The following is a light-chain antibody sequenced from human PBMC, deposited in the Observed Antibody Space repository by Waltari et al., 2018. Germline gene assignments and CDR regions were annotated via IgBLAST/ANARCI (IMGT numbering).Light chain of an antibody. V-gene: IGLV2-23*02. CDR1: SEDVGGYNL. Sequence: QSALTQPASMSGSPGHSITISCAGTSEDVGGYNLVSWYQQHPGKAPKLIIFEVTKRPPGVFYRFSGSRSGNTASLTLSGLQPEDEAAYYCCSYAGTSSWVFGGGTNVTVL. J-gene: IGLJ3*02. CDR2: EVT. CDR3: CSYAGTSSWV.